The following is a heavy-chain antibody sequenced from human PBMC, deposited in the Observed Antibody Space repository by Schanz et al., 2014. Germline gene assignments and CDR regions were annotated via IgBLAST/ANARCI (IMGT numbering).Heavy chain of an antibody. D-gene: IGHD6-19*01. Sequence: QVQLVQSGAEVKKPGASVKVSCKASGYTFTSYGINWVRQAPGQGLEWLGRIMPLRGIGNNAWKFQDRLTITADKSMNITYMELSSLGTEDTAVYYCTRLRRADPNGFDVWGQGTTVTVSS. V-gene: IGHV1-69*04. CDR2: IMPLRGIG. CDR1: GYTFTSYG. J-gene: IGHJ6*02. CDR3: TRLRRADPNGFDV.